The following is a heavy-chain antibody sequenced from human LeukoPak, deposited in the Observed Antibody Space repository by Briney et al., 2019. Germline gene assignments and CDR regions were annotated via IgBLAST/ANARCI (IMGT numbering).Heavy chain of an antibody. V-gene: IGHV3-23*01. Sequence: GGSLRLSCAASGFTFSSSGMSWVRQAPGKGLEWVSTISASGDNTYYADSVKGRFTISRDNAKDTLYLQMNSLRAEDTAVYYCSREAFSYDTSGYLLDWGQGTLVTVSS. J-gene: IGHJ4*02. CDR3: SREAFSYDTSGYLLD. CDR1: GFTFSSSG. CDR2: ISASGDNT. D-gene: IGHD3-22*01.